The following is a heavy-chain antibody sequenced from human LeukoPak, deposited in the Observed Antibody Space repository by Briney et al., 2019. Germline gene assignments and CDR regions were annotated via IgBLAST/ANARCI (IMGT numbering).Heavy chain of an antibody. CDR2: ISGDTATT. CDR3: ATGGSLPLGY. J-gene: IGHJ4*02. Sequence: GGSLRLSCVASGFTFAGYSMSWVRQAPGKGLEWVSIISGDTATTFYGDSVKGRFTISRDNSKNTVYLQMNSLRDEDTAVYYCATGGSLPLGYWGQGTLVTVSS. D-gene: IGHD2-21*02. CDR1: GFTFAGYS. V-gene: IGHV3-23*01.